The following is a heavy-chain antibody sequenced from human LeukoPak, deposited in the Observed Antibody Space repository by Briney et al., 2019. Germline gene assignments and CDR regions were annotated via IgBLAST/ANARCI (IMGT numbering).Heavy chain of an antibody. V-gene: IGHV3-73*01. CDR1: GFSFSASA. CDR2: IRTKNNNLAT. D-gene: IGHD4-17*01. CDR3: ASFDNDGDYYFNY. Sequence: GGSLKLSCVASGFSFSASAIHWVRQAPGKGLEWVGRIRTKNNNLATTYSESVKGRFTISRDDSKNTASLQMNSLRAEDTATYFCASFDNDGDYYFNYWGQGTLVAVSS. J-gene: IGHJ4*02.